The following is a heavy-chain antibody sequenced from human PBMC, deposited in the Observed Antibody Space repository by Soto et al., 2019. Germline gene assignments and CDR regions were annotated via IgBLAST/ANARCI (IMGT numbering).Heavy chain of an antibody. V-gene: IGHV1-69*01. CDR3: ARSQGSSTSLEIYYYYYYGMDV. Sequence: QVQLVQSGAEVKKPGSSVKVSCKASGGTFSSYAISWVRQAPGQGLEWMGGIIPICGTANYAQQFQGRVTITADESTSTVYMELSSLRSEDTAVYFCARSQGSSTSLEIYYYYYYGMDVWGQGTTVTVSS. CDR2: IIPICGTA. CDR1: GGTFSSYA. J-gene: IGHJ6*02. D-gene: IGHD2-2*01.